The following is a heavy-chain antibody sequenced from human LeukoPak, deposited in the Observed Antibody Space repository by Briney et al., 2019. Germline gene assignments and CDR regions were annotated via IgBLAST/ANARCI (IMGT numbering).Heavy chain of an antibody. Sequence: SETLSLTCTVSGGSISSYYWSWIRQPPGKGLEWIGYIYYSGSTNYNPSLKSRVTMSVDTSKNQFSLKLSSVTAADTAVYYCARKARSYSTTWQTRGGNWFDPWGQGTLVTVSS. CDR3: ARKARSYSTTWQTRGGNWFDP. V-gene: IGHV4-59*12. CDR2: IYYSGST. D-gene: IGHD6-13*01. CDR1: GGSISSYY. J-gene: IGHJ5*02.